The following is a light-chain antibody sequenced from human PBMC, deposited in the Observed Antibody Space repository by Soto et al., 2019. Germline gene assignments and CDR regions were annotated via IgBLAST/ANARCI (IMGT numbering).Light chain of an antibody. Sequence: QSALTQPASVSGSPGQSITISCTGTSSDVGGYNYVSWYQHHPGKAPKLMIYEVTNRPSGVSNRFSGSKSGITASLTISGLQAEDEADYYCCSYTSSSTLVFGTGPKLTVL. CDR1: SSDVGGYNY. CDR2: EVT. CDR3: CSYTSSSTLV. V-gene: IGLV2-14*01. J-gene: IGLJ1*01.